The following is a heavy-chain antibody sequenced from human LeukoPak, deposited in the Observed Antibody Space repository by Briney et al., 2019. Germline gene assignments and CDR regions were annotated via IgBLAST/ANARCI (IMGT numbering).Heavy chain of an antibody. CDR2: IYTSGST. CDR3: ARNFGSGNYFDY. Sequence: SETLSLTCTVSGGSINNYYWSWIRQPAGKGLEWIGRIYTSGSTDYSPSLKSRVTMSLDTSKNQLSLRLNSVTAADTAVCYCARNFGSGNYFDYWGQGTLVTVSS. V-gene: IGHV4-4*07. CDR1: GGSINNYY. J-gene: IGHJ4*02. D-gene: IGHD3-10*01.